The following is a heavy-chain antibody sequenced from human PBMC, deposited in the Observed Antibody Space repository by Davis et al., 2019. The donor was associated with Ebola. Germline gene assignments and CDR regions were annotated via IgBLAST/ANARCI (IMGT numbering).Heavy chain of an antibody. CDR1: GYTFTSYY. V-gene: IGHV1-46*01. CDR2: INPSGGST. J-gene: IGHJ6*02. D-gene: IGHD6-13*01. CDR3: ATDGIAAADDYGMDV. Sequence: ASVKVSCKASGYTFTSYYMHWVRQAPGQGLEWMGIINPSGGSTSYAQKFQGRVTMTEDTSTDTAYMELSSLRSEDTAVYYCATDGIAAADDYGMDVWGQGTTVTVSS.